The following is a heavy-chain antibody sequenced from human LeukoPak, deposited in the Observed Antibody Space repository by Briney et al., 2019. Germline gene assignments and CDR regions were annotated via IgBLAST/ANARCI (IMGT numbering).Heavy chain of an antibody. Sequence: PSETLSLTCTGSGGSISSGSYYWRWIRQPAGKGLEWIGRIYTSGSTNYNPSLNSQVTITVGTSKNQFPLNLSPVPCDHTAVYYLARTRIFNYYDSSGYRDYWGQGTLVTVSS. J-gene: IGHJ4*02. CDR2: IYTSGST. D-gene: IGHD3-22*01. CDR1: GGSISSGSYY. CDR3: ARTRIFNYYDSSGYRDY. V-gene: IGHV4-61*02.